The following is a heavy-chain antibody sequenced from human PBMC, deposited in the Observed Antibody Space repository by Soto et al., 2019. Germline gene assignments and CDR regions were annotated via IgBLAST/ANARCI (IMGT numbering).Heavy chain of an antibody. CDR1: GGSFSGYY. CDR2: INHSGST. V-gene: IGHV4-34*01. D-gene: IGHD6-13*01. CDR3: ASLFGRSSWYDYYGMDV. Sequence: SETLSLSCAVYGGSFSGYYWSWIRQPPGKGLEWIGEINHSGSTNYNPSLKSRVTISVDTSKNQFSLKLSSVTAADTAVYYCASLFGRSSWYDYYGMDVWGQGTTVTVSS. J-gene: IGHJ6*02.